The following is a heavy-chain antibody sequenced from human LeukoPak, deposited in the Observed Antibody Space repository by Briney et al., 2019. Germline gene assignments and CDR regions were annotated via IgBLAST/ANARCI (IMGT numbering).Heavy chain of an antibody. CDR1: GYTFTSYG. D-gene: IGHD3-10*01. J-gene: IGHJ4*02. Sequence: ASVKVSCKSSGYTFTSYGISWVRQAPGQGLEWMGWISAYNGNTNYVQKLQGRVTMTRNTSISTAYMELSSLRSEDTAVYYCASGHNYYGSGSNDYWGQGTLVTVSS. CDR3: ASGHNYYGSGSNDY. V-gene: IGHV1-18*01. CDR2: ISAYNGNT.